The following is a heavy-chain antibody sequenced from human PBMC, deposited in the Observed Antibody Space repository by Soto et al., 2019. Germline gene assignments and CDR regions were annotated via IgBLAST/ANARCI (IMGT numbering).Heavy chain of an antibody. CDR1: GGSISSSSYY. CDR3: ARRPSGCSGGSCYSEYYGMDV. Sequence: SETLSLTCTVSGGSISSSSYYWGWIRQPPGKGLEWIGSIYYSGSTYYNPSLKSRVTISVDTSKNQFSLKLSSVTAADTAVYYCARRPSGCSGGSCYSEYYGMDVWGQGTTVTVSS. V-gene: IGHV4-39*01. D-gene: IGHD2-15*01. CDR2: IYYSGST. J-gene: IGHJ6*02.